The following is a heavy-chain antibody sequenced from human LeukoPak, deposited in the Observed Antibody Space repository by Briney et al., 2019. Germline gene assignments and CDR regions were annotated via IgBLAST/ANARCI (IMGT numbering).Heavy chain of an antibody. D-gene: IGHD6-19*01. CDR3: ARRIAVAGTRYFQH. CDR2: ISNSSSYI. CDR1: GFTFSSYS. Sequence: GGSLRLSCAASGFTFSSYSMNWVRQAPGKGLEWVSSISNSSSYIYYADSVKGRFTISRDNAKNSLYLQMNSLRAEDTAAYYCARRIAVAGTRYFQHWGQGTLVTVSS. V-gene: IGHV3-21*01. J-gene: IGHJ1*01.